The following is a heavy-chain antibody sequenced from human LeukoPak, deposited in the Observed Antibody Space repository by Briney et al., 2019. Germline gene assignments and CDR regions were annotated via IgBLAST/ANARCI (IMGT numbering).Heavy chain of an antibody. CDR1: GGSISSGSYY. CDR3: ARLQLDSGYDYTLDY. D-gene: IGHD5-12*01. V-gene: IGHV4-39*01. Sequence: PSETLSLTCTVSGGSISSGSYYWSWIRQPPGKGLEWIGSISVSGSTYYTPSLKSRVTLSVDTSKNQFSLKLSSVTAADTAVYYCARLQLDSGYDYTLDYRGQGTLVTVSS. CDR2: ISVSGST. J-gene: IGHJ4*02.